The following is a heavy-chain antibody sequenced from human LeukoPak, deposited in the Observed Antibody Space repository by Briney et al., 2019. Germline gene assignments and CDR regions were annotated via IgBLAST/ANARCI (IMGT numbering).Heavy chain of an antibody. CDR1: GFTVSSNY. V-gene: IGHV3-53*01. D-gene: IGHD3-3*01. Sequence: GGSLRLSCAASGFTVSSNYMSWVRQAPGKGLEWVSVIYSGGSTYYADSVKGRFTISRDNAKNSVYLEMNSLRADDTAVYYCARSARLMKGVVEVTALDDWGQRTLVTVSS. CDR3: ARSARLMKGVVEVTALDD. J-gene: IGHJ4*02. CDR2: IYSGGST.